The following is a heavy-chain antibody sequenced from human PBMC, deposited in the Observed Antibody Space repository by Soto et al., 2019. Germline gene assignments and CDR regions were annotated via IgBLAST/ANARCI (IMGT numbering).Heavy chain of an antibody. Sequence: SETLSLTCAVYGGSFSGYYWRWIRQPPGKGLEWIGEINHSGSTNYNPSLKSRVTISVDTSKNQFSLKLSSVTAADTAVFYCARGSIMITFGGVIFDYWGQGTLVTVSS. D-gene: IGHD3-16*01. CDR1: GGSFSGYY. J-gene: IGHJ4*02. V-gene: IGHV4-34*01. CDR2: INHSGST. CDR3: ARGSIMITFGGVIFDY.